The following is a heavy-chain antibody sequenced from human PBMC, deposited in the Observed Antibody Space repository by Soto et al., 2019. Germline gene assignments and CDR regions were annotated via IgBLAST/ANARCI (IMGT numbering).Heavy chain of an antibody. CDR2: ISYDGSNK. J-gene: IGHJ6*02. CDR1: GFTFSSYG. Sequence: SLRLSCAASGFTFSSYGMHWVRQAPGKGLEWVAVISYDGSNKYYADSVKGRFTISRDNSKNTLYLQMNSLRAEDTAVYYCAKDLLGSVQQLAPHYGMDVWGQGTTVTVSS. D-gene: IGHD6-13*01. CDR3: AKDLLGSVQQLAPHYGMDV. V-gene: IGHV3-30*18.